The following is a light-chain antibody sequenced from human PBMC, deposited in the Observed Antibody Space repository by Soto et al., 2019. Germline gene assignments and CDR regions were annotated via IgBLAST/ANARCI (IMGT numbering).Light chain of an antibody. V-gene: IGKV3-15*01. Sequence: EIVLTPSPGTPSLFSGGIASLSCCASRSVGRSYLAWYQQKPGQAPRLLIFGASTRATGIPARFSGSGSVTEFTLTISSLQSEDFAVYYCQQYNNWPPITFGQGTRLEIK. CDR3: QQYNNWPPIT. CDR1: RSVGRSY. J-gene: IGKJ5*01. CDR2: GAS.